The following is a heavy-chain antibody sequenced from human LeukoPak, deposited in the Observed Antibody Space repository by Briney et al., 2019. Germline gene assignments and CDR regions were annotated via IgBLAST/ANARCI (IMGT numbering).Heavy chain of an antibody. CDR1: GASISTGGFY. CDR2: IYSSGST. J-gene: IGHJ4*02. V-gene: IGHV4-31*03. Sequence: SETLSLTCTVSGASISTGGFYWSWILQHPGKGLEWIGNIYSSGSTSYNPSLMSRLSISVDTSKSQFSLELTSVTAADTAVYYCARASTSNCYYSYWGQGTLVTVSS. D-gene: IGHD3-22*01. CDR3: ARASTSNCYYSY.